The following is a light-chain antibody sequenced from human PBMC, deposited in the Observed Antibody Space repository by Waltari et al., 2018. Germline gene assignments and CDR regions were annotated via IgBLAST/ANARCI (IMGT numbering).Light chain of an antibody. CDR2: ATS. CDR3: QKYNNAPQP. V-gene: IGKV1-27*01. Sequence: DLQMTQSPSSLSASVGDRVTITCRASQVIDKHLAWYQHKPGKLPNLLIYATSTLHPGIPSRFSRSGSGTGFTLTISDLQPEDFAVYYCQKYNNAPQPFGGGTKVEIK. CDR1: QVIDKH. J-gene: IGKJ4*01.